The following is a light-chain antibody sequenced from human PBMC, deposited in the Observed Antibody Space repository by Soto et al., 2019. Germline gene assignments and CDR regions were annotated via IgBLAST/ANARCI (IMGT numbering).Light chain of an antibody. CDR2: EVN. Sequence: QSALTQPPSASGSPGQSVAISCTGTSSDIGGYNYVSWYQQRPGKAPKLILYEVNTRPSGVPDRFSGSKSGNTASLTVSGLRAEDEGDYYCSSYAGRDTYVMFGGGTKLTVL. V-gene: IGLV2-8*01. J-gene: IGLJ3*02. CDR1: SSDIGGYNY. CDR3: SSYAGRDTYVM.